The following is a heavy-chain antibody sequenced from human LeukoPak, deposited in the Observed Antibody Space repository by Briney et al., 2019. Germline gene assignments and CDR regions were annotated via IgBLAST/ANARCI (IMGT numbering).Heavy chain of an antibody. D-gene: IGHD3-3*01. CDR1: GFTFSSYS. J-gene: IGHJ4*02. Sequence: WGSLRLSCAASGFTFSSYSMNWVRQAPGKVLEWVSSISSSSSYIYYADSVKGRLTISRDNAKNSLYLQMNSLRAEDTAVYYCARSQIRFLEWLTPSDYWGQGTLATVSS. CDR2: ISSSSSYI. CDR3: ARSQIRFLEWLTPSDY. V-gene: IGHV3-21*01.